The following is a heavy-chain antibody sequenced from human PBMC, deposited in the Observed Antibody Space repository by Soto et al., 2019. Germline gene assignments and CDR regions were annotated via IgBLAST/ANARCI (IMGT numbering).Heavy chain of an antibody. CDR3: ARRYGYSFDY. D-gene: IGHD5-18*01. CDR2: IYYSGST. CDR1: SHSINSYY. J-gene: IGHJ4*02. Sequence: ASDTLSLTCTIISHSINSYYWRWIRQPPGKGLEWIGYIYYSGSTNYNPSLKSRVTISVDTSKNQLSLKLSSVTAADTAVYYCARRYGYSFDYWGQGTLVTVS. V-gene: IGHV4-59*08.